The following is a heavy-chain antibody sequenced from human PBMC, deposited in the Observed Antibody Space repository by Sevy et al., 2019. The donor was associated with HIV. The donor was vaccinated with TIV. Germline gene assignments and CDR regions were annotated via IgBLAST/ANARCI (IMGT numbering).Heavy chain of an antibody. V-gene: IGHV4-59*01. D-gene: IGHD2-15*01. J-gene: IGHJ3*02. CDR2: IYYSGST. CDR1: GGSISSYY. CDR3: ARDGSYCSGGSCYAFDI. Sequence: SETLSLTCTVSGGSISSYYWSWIRQPPGKGLEWIGYIYYSGSTNYNPSLKSRVTISVDTSKNQFSLKLSSVTAADTAVYYCARDGSYCSGGSCYAFDIWGQGTMVTVSS.